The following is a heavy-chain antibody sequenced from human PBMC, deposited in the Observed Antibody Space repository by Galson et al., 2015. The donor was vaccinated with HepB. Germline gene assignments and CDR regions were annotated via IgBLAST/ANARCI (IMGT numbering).Heavy chain of an antibody. V-gene: IGHV3-30*02. J-gene: IGHJ4*02. D-gene: IGHD3-10*01. CDR1: GFTFSSYG. CDR2: IRYDGSNK. Sequence: SLRLSCAASGFTFSSYGMHWVRQAPGKGPEWVAFIRYDGSNKYYADSVKGRFTISRDNTKNTLYLQMNSLRAEDTAVYYCAKERNVEGLFTMVRGVVGYWVQGTLVTVSS. CDR3: AKERNVEGLFTMVRGVVGY.